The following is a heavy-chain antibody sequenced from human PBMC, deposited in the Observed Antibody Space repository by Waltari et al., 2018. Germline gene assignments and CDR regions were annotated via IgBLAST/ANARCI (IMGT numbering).Heavy chain of an antibody. CDR2: IKTDSEGAAT. Sequence: VQLVESGGGLVQPGGSLRLSCGVSGMSTHNFQGAYMSWVRRAPTRGLEWIGRIKTDSEGAATEFAAPVKGRFSISRDDSKKTLYLQLSSLEKDDTAVYYCVTDRGDFDYWGQGTLVTVSS. D-gene: IGHD3-10*01. CDR3: VTDRGDFDY. CDR1: GMSTHNFQGAY. V-gene: IGHV3-15*01. J-gene: IGHJ4*02.